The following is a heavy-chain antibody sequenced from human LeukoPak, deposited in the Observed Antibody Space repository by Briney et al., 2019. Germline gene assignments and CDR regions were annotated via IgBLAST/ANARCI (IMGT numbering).Heavy chain of an antibody. Sequence: GGSLRLSCAASGFTFNAFAMHWVRQLPGKGLEWVSGINGNSAAIGYAASVKGRFTISRDNAKNSLYLQMNSLTPEDMGLYYCAKDIGPQVGIDWYYDLCGRGTLVTVSS. J-gene: IGHJ2*01. V-gene: IGHV3-9*03. D-gene: IGHD2-21*01. CDR1: GFTFNAFA. CDR2: INGNSAAI. CDR3: AKDIGPQVGIDWYYDL.